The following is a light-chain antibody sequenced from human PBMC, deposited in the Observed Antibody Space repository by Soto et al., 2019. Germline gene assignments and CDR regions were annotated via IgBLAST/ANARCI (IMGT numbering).Light chain of an antibody. CDR1: QGISNY. CDR2: DVS. V-gene: IGKV1-16*01. J-gene: IGKJ1*01. Sequence: DIQMTQSPSSLSASVGDRVTITCRASQGISNYLAWYQQKPGKGPELLIYDVSNLQSGVPSRFSGSGSGTEFTLTISSLQPDDFAVYYCQQYYRYPWTFGQGTQVEIK. CDR3: QQYYRYPWT.